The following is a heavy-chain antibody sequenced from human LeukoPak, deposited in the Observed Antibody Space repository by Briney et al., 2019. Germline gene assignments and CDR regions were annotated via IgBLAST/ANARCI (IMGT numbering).Heavy chain of an antibody. CDR2: VHHTGTT. CDR1: GDAIGSNY. V-gene: IGHV4-59*12. J-gene: IGHJ5*02. CDR3: ARGGWLRLNWFDP. D-gene: IGHD5-12*01. Sequence: KPSETPSLTCSVSGDAIGSNYWSWIRQPPGKRLEWIGYVHHTGTTNYNPSLKSRVIMSADTSKNQFSLKLSSVTAADTAVYYCARGGWLRLNWFDPWGQGTLVTVSS.